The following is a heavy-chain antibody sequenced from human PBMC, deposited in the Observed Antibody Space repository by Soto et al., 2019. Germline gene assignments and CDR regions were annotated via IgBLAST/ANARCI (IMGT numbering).Heavy chain of an antibody. CDR3: ARDFAYFDS. Sequence: QGQLQESGPGLVKPSETLSLTCTVSGGSFKSGSYSWSWIRQPPGKGLEWIGYVYHTGRTSYNPSLKRRVSISMATSKNQFSLNLDSVTAADTAVYFCARDFAYFDSWGQGTLVTVSS. CDR2: VYHTGRT. D-gene: IGHD3-3*01. V-gene: IGHV4-61*01. CDR1: GGSFKSGSYS. J-gene: IGHJ4*02.